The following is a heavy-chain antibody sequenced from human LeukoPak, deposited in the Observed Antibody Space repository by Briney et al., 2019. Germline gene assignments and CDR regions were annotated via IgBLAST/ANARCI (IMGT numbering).Heavy chain of an antibody. CDR3: ARGRPHGNDY. CDR1: GFTFSSYW. V-gene: IGHV3-74*01. D-gene: IGHD4-23*01. CDR2: IDRDGSRI. J-gene: IGHJ4*02. Sequence: GGSLRLSCAVSGFTFSSYWMHWVRQAPGKGLVWVSRIDRDGSRINYADSVKGRFSISRDNAKNTLYLQMNSLRVEDTAVYYCARGRPHGNDYWGQGTLVTVSS.